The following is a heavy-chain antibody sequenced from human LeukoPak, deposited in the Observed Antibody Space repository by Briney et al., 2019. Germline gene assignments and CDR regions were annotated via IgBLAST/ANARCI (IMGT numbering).Heavy chain of an antibody. CDR1: GFTFTNYA. CDR2: ILYDGSRK. J-gene: IGHJ3*02. CDR3: ANFEGSSQAFHI. Sequence: GKSLRLSCAASGFTFTNYAMHGVRQAPGKGLEWVANILYDGSRKNYADSVKGRFSVYRDNSNYSLYLQMNSLRIEDAAVYYCANFEGSSQAFHIWGQGTLVTVSS. V-gene: IGHV3-30*18. D-gene: IGHD6-13*01.